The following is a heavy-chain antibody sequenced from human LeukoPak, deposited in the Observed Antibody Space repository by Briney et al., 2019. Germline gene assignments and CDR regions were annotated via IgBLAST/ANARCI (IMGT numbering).Heavy chain of an antibody. CDR1: GYSFTSYW. CDR2: IDPSDSYS. CDR3: ASAIQGDDAFDI. J-gene: IGHJ3*02. Sequence: GESLMISCKGSGYSFTSYWVSWVRQMPGKGLEWMGRIDPSDSYSNYRPSFQGHVTISADKSISTAYLQWSSLKASDTAMYYCASAIQGDDAFDIWGQGTMVTVSS. V-gene: IGHV5-10-1*01. D-gene: IGHD3-16*01.